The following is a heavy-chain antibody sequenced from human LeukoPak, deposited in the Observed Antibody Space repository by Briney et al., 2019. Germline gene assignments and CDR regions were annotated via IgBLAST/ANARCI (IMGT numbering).Heavy chain of an antibody. CDR1: GGSISIYY. Sequence: PSETLSLTCTVSGGSISIYYWTWIRQPPGKGLEWIGYIDNRGSTDYNPSLKSRVTMSVDTSKNQLSLKLSSVTAADTAVYYCARDGYSGSDALWGQGTLVTVSS. CDR2: IDNRGST. CDR3: ARDGYSGSDAL. V-gene: IGHV4-59*01. J-gene: IGHJ4*02. D-gene: IGHD5-12*01.